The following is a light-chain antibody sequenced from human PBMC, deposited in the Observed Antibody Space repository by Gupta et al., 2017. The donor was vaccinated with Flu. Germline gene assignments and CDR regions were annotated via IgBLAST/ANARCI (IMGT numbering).Light chain of an antibody. J-gene: IGKJ4*01. Sequence: TLSRSPGERATLSCRASQSVSGTCLSWYQQKPGQAPRLLIFGASSRATGIPDRCFGSGSGADFTLTISRLEPEDFGVYYCQQHGSTPPLTFGRGTKVEIK. CDR2: GAS. CDR3: QQHGSTPPLT. V-gene: IGKV3-20*01. CDR1: QSVSGTC.